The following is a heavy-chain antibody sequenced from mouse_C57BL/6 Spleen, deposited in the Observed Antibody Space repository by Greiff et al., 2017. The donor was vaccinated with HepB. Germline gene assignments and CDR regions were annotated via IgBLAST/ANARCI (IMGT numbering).Heavy chain of an antibody. CDR1: GFNIKDYY. V-gene: IGHV14-2*01. D-gene: IGHD1-1*01. J-gene: IGHJ2*01. CDR2: IDPEDGET. CDR3: ARAYYGSSYYFDY. Sequence: EVMLVESGAELVKPGASVKLSCTASGFNIKDYYMHWVKQRTEQGLEWVGRIDPEDGETKYAPKFQGKATITADTSSNTASLQLSSLTSEDTAVYYCARAYYGSSYYFDYWGQGTTLTVSS.